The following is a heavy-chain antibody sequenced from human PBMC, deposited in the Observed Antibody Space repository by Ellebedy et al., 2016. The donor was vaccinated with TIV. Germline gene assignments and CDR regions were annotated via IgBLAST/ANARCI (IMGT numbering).Heavy chain of an antibody. CDR3: ATVSYNRPGSIIGHFFDY. J-gene: IGHJ4*02. V-gene: IGHV4-61*01. Sequence: SETLSLXXTVSSGSVSSGRHYLSWIRQPPGKGLEWIGYIYYTGTTNYNPSLKSRLTISVDTSKNQFFLKLSSVTAADTAVYYCATVSYNRPGSIIGHFFDYWGQGTLVTVSS. CDR2: IYYTGTT. CDR1: SGSVSSGRHY. D-gene: IGHD3-10*01.